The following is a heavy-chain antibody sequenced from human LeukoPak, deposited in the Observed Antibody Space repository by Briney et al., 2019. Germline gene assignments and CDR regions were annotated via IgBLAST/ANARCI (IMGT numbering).Heavy chain of an antibody. CDR3: ARYGLIRGFEY. Sequence: SETLSLTCAVCGGSFSGYYWSWIRQPPGKQLEWIGYIYYSGSTTYSPSLKSRVTISVDTSKNEFSLELSSATAADTAVYYCARYGLIRGFEYWGQGTLVTVSS. D-gene: IGHD3-16*01. V-gene: IGHV4-59*01. J-gene: IGHJ4*02. CDR1: GGSFSGYY. CDR2: IYYSGST.